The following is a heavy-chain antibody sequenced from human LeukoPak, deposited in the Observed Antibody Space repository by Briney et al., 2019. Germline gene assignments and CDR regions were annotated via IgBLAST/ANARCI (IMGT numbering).Heavy chain of an antibody. CDR3: AKDLPGDYSVKDYYYYYGMDV. Sequence: QPGRSLRLSCAASGFTFSSYGMHWVRQAPGKGLEWVAVISYDGSNKYYADSVKGRFTISRDNSKNTLYLQMNSLRAEDTAVYYCAKDLPGDYSVKDYYYYYGMDVWGQGTTVTVSS. V-gene: IGHV3-30*18. D-gene: IGHD4-17*01. J-gene: IGHJ6*02. CDR2: ISYDGSNK. CDR1: GFTFSSYG.